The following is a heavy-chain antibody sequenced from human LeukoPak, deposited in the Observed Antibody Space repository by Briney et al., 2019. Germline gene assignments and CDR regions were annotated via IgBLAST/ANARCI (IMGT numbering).Heavy chain of an antibody. CDR2: INHSGGT. J-gene: IGHJ4*02. CDR1: GGSFSGYY. CDR3: ARGDQQWLVRGSFDY. Sequence: SETLSLTCAVYGGSFSGYYWSWIRQPPGKGLEWIGEINHSGGTNYNPSLKSRVTISVDTSKNQFSLKLSSVTAADTAVYYCARGDQQWLVRGSFDYWGQGTLVTVSS. D-gene: IGHD6-19*01. V-gene: IGHV4-34*01.